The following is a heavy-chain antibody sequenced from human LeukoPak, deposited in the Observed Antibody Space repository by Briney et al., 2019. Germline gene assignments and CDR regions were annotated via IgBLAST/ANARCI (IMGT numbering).Heavy chain of an antibody. J-gene: IGHJ4*02. Sequence: PSETLSLTCTVSGDSVSNGNYYWSWLRQPPGKALEWIGYIYYTGKTYYNPSLEGRVTILVDTSRNHFSVKLSSVTAADTAVYYCGFTRAGDSGSYSWGQGTLVTVSS. CDR2: IYYTGKT. CDR1: GDSVSNGNYY. CDR3: GFTRAGDSGSYS. V-gene: IGHV4-61*03. D-gene: IGHD1-26*01.